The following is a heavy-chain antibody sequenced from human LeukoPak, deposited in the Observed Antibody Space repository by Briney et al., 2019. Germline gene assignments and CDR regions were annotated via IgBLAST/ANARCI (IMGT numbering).Heavy chain of an antibody. CDR2: ISAYNGNT. Sequence: ASVKVSGKASGYTFTSYGISWVRQAPGQGLEWMGWISAYNGNTNYAQKLQGRVTMTTDTSTSTAYMELRSLRSDDTAVYYCARGTITMVRGVILAFDIWGQGTMVTVSS. D-gene: IGHD3-10*01. J-gene: IGHJ3*02. CDR3: ARGTITMVRGVILAFDI. CDR1: GYTFTSYG. V-gene: IGHV1-18*01.